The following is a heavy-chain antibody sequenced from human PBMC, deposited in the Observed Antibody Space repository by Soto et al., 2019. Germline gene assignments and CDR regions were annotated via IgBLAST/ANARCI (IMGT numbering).Heavy chain of an antibody. Sequence: EVQLLESGGGLVQPGGSLRLSCAASGFTFSSYAMSWVRQAPGKGLEWVSAISGSVGSTYYADSVKGRFTISRDNSKNALYLQMNGLRPENTAVYYYAKAQHGHIVVVTANLQHCGQGTLVTVSS. V-gene: IGHV3-23*01. J-gene: IGHJ1*01. CDR1: GFTFSSYA. D-gene: IGHD2-21*02. CDR3: AKAQHGHIVVVTANLQH. CDR2: ISGSVGST.